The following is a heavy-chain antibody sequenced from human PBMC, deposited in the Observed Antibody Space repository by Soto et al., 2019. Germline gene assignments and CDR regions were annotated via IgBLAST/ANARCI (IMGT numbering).Heavy chain of an antibody. CDR1: GFIFRDWF. V-gene: IGHV3-11*01. J-gene: IGHJ5*02. Sequence: LVESGGALVKPGGSLRLSCAASGFIFRDWFMSWIRQAPGKGLEWISYISKDSGRATRYADSVKGRFTISRDNAXXXXXXXXXXXXXXXXXXXXXXXXXXXXXXSWGQGTLVTVSS. CDR2: ISKDSGRAT. CDR3: XXXXXXXXXS.